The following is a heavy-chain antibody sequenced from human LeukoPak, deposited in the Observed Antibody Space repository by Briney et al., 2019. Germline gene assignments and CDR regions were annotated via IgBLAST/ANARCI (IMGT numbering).Heavy chain of an antibody. CDR1: GFTFSSYE. J-gene: IGHJ3*02. Sequence: GSLRLSCAASGFTFSSYEMNWVRQAPGKGLEWVSYISSSGSTIYYADSVKGRFTISRDNAKNSLYLQMNSLRAEDTAVYYCARDIDYDSSGRLARPGAFDIWGQGTMVTVSS. D-gene: IGHD3-22*01. V-gene: IGHV3-48*03. CDR2: ISSSGSTI. CDR3: ARDIDYDSSGRLARPGAFDI.